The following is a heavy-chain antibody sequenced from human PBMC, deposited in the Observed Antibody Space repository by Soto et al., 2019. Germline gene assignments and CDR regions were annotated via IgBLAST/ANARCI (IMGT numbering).Heavy chain of an antibody. D-gene: IGHD2-15*01. V-gene: IGHV1-8*01. Sequence: ASVKVSCKASGYTFTSYDINWVRQATGQGLERMGWMNPNSGNTGYAQKFQGRVTMTRNTSISTAYMELSSLRSEDTAVYYCARWRKRYCSGGSCYLYNWFDPWGQGTLVTVSS. J-gene: IGHJ5*02. CDR3: ARWRKRYCSGGSCYLYNWFDP. CDR2: MNPNSGNT. CDR1: GYTFTSYD.